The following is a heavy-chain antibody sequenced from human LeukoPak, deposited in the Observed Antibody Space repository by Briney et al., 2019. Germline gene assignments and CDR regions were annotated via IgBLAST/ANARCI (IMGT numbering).Heavy chain of an antibody. CDR3: ARHLWDSSGYYYFDY. Sequence: GESLKISCKTSGYSFNSYWIAWVRQKPGKGLEWMGIVYPGDSDTRYSPSFQGQVTISADKSISTAYLQWSSLKASDTAMYYCARHLWDSSGYYYFDYWGQGTLVTVSS. J-gene: IGHJ4*02. CDR2: VYPGDSDT. D-gene: IGHD3-22*01. CDR1: GYSFNSYW. V-gene: IGHV5-51*01.